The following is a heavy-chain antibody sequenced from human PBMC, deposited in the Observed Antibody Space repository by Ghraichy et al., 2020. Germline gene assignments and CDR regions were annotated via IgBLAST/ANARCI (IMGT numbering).Heavy chain of an antibody. J-gene: IGHJ4*02. V-gene: IGHV3-23*01. CDR2: ISDSGVTT. D-gene: IGHD6-25*01. CDR3: AFARASGYYYHPPGNY. CDR1: GFTFSSHA. Sequence: GGSLRLSCAASGFTFSSHAMTWVRQPPGKGLEWVSSISDSGVTTYYADSVKGRVTISRDNSKNTLYLQLNSLRAEDTAIYYCAFARASGYYYHPPGNYWGQGTLVTVSS.